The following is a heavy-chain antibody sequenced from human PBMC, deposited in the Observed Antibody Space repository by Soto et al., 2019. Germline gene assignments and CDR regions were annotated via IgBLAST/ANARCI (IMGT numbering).Heavy chain of an antibody. D-gene: IGHD3-10*01. V-gene: IGHV1-69*01. J-gene: IGHJ6*02. CDR2: IIPIFGTA. CDR1: GGTFGSYA. Sequence: QVQLVQSGAEVKKPGSSVKVTCKASGGTFGSYAISWVRQAPGLGLEWMGGIIPIFGTANYAQKFQGRVTITADESTSTAYMELSTLRSEDTAVYYCARDYYGSGSSHGMDVWGQGTTVTVSS. CDR3: ARDYYGSGSSHGMDV.